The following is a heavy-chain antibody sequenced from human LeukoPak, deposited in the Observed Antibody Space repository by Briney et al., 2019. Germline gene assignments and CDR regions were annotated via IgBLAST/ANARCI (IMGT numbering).Heavy chain of an antibody. V-gene: IGHV5-51*01. CDR1: GYTSSTYW. CDR3: ATRINSGNYYDY. D-gene: IGHD1-26*01. Sequence: GESLKISCKGSGYTSSTYWIGWVRQMPGKGLEWMGIIYPGDSDTRYSPSFQGQVTISADKSISTAYLQWSSLKASDTAIYYCATRINSGNYYDYWGQGTKVTVSS. CDR2: IYPGDSDT. J-gene: IGHJ4*02.